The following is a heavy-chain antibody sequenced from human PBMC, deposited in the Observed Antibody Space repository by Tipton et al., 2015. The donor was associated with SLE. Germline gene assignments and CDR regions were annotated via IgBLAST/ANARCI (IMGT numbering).Heavy chain of an antibody. J-gene: IGHJ4*01. CDR1: GGSISSSSYY. CDR2: IYYSGSS. Sequence: TLSLTCTVSGGSISSSSYYWGWIRQPPGKGLEWIGRIYYSGSSYYNPSLKSRVSMSVDKSKNQFSLKLSPVTVADTAVYYCARETYDFVSAYYIDYWGHGILVTVSS. V-gene: IGHV4-39*07. CDR3: ARETYDFVSAYYIDY. D-gene: IGHD3-3*01.